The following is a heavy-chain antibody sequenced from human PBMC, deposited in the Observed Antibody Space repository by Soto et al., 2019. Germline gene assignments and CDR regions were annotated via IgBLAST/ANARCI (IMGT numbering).Heavy chain of an antibody. D-gene: IGHD6-6*01. CDR1: GGTFSSYA. J-gene: IGHJ6*02. V-gene: IGHV1-69*13. CDR3: ARDPRKAGRPHYYYYEMDV. CDR2: IISIFGTA. Sequence: SVKVSCKASGGTFSSYAISWVRQAPRQGLEWMGGIISIFGTANYAQRFQGRVTITAEESTRTAYMELSSQRSEDTAVYYCARDPRKAGRPHYYYYEMDVWGQVTTVTVAS.